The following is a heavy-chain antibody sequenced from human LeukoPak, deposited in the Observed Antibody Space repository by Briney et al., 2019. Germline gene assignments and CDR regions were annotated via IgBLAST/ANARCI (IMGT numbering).Heavy chain of an antibody. Sequence: SETLSLTCTVSGGSIINYYWSWIRQPAGEGPEWIGRIYSDGTSKYNPSLESRVTMSVDTSKNQFSLKLSSVTAADTAFYYCAKDPVEYSSSNWFDPWGQGTLVTVSS. D-gene: IGHD6-6*01. V-gene: IGHV4-4*07. CDR3: AKDPVEYSSSNWFDP. J-gene: IGHJ5*02. CDR2: IYSDGTS. CDR1: GGSIINYY.